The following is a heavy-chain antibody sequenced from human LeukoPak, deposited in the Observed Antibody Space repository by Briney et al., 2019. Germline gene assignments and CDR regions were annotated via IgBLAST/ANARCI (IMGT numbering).Heavy chain of an antibody. D-gene: IGHD4-17*01. J-gene: IGHJ4*02. CDR3: ARDYADYVGYFFFDY. V-gene: IGHV3-23*01. CDR2: ISDSGGST. CDR1: GFTFSSYA. Sequence: GGSLRLSCAASGFTFSSYAMSWVRQAPGKGLEWVSAISDSGGSTYYADSVKGRFTISRDNSQNTLYLQMNSLRAEDTAVYYCARDYADYVGYFFFDYWGQGTLVTVSS.